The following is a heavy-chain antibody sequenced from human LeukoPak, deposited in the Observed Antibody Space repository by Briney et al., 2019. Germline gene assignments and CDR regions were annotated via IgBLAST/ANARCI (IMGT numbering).Heavy chain of an antibody. CDR1: GFTFSSYW. CDR2: IKYDGSEI. V-gene: IGHV3-7*01. Sequence: GGSLRLSCAASGFTFSSYWMTWVRQAPGKGLEWVASIKYDGSEIYYVDSVKGRFTISRDNAKNSLYLQMNSLRAEDTALYYCARDTLFDYWGQGTLVTVSS. J-gene: IGHJ4*02. CDR3: ARDTLFDY.